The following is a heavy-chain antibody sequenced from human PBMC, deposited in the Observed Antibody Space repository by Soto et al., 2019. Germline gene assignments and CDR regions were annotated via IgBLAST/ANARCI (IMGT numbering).Heavy chain of an antibody. CDR1: GYTFTSYG. D-gene: IGHD1-7*01. CDR3: ARDRGYNWNYGWFDP. J-gene: IGHJ5*02. Sequence: QVQLVQSGAEVKKPGASVKVSCKSSGYTFTSYGISWVRQAPGQGLEWMGRISAYNGNTNYAQKLQGRVTMTTDTSTSTAYMELRSLRSDDTAVYYCARDRGYNWNYGWFDPWGQGTLVTVSS. V-gene: IGHV1-18*01. CDR2: ISAYNGNT.